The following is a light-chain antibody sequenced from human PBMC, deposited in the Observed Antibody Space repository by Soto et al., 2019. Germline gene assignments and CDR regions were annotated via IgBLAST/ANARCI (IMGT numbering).Light chain of an antibody. CDR3: CSYAGSYTLYV. CDR1: RSDVGGYNY. CDR2: DVS. V-gene: IGLV2-11*01. J-gene: IGLJ1*01. Sequence: QSALTPPRSVSGSPGQSVTISCTGTRSDVGGYNYVSWYQQHPGKAPKLMIYDVSKRPSGVPDRFSGSKSGNTASLTISGLQAEDEADYYCCSYAGSYTLYVFGTGTKLTVL.